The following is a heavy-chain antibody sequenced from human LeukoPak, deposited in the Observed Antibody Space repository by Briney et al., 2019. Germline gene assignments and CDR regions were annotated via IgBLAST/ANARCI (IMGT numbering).Heavy chain of an antibody. J-gene: IGHJ4*02. CDR1: GYTFTSYY. CDR2: INPNSGGT. CDR3: ASLNTYYDFWSGYPFDY. V-gene: IGHV1-2*02. D-gene: IGHD3-3*01. Sequence: GASVKVSCKASGYTFTSYYMHWVRQAPGQGLEWMGWINPNSGGTNYAQKFQGRVTMTRDTSISTAYMELSRLRSDDTAVYYCASLNTYYDFWSGYPFDYWGQGTLVTVSS.